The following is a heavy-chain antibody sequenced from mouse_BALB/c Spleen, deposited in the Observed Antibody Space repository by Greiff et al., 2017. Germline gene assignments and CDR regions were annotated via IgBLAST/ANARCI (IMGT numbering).Heavy chain of an antibody. CDR3: ARDYRYDYYAMDY. D-gene: IGHD2-14*01. J-gene: IGHJ4*01. V-gene: IGHV2-6-7*01. CDR1: GFSLTGYG. Sequence: VQVVESGPGLVAPSQSLSITCTVSGFSLTGYGVNWVRQPPGKGLEWLGMIWGDGSTDYNSALKSRLSISKDNSKSQVFLKMNSLQTDDTARYYCARDYRYDYYAMDYWGQGTSVTVSS. CDR2: IWGDGST.